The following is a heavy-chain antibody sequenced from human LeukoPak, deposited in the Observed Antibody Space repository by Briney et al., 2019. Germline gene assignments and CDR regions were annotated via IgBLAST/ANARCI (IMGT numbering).Heavy chain of an antibody. V-gene: IGHV4-59*08. CDR3: ARHIWSYYPGWYFDL. J-gene: IGHJ2*01. Sequence: SETLSLTCTVSGGSISSYYWSWIRQPPGKGLEWIGYIYYSGSTNYNPSLKSRVTISVDTSKNQFSLKLSSVTAADTAVYYCARHIWSYYPGWYFDLWGRGTLVTVSS. CDR2: IYYSGST. D-gene: IGHD1-26*01. CDR1: GGSISSYY.